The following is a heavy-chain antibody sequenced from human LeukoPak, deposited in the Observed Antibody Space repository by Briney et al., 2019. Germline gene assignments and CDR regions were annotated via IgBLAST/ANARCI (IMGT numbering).Heavy chain of an antibody. J-gene: IGHJ6*02. Sequence: GGSLRLSCAASGFTFSNYGMHWVRQAPGKGLEWVALMWYDGSNKHYGDSVKGRFTISRDNSKNTLYLQMNSLRAEDTAVYYCARYCGGGRCYSGLDVWGQGTTVTVSS. CDR3: ARYCGGGRCYSGLDV. D-gene: IGHD2-15*01. V-gene: IGHV3-33*01. CDR1: GFTFSNYG. CDR2: MWYDGSNK.